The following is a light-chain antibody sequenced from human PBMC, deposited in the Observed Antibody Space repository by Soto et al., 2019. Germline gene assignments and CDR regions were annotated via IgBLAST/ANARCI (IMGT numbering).Light chain of an antibody. CDR2: EGS. CDR1: SSDVGSYNL. Sequence: QYALTQPASVSGSPGQSITISCTGTSSDVGSYNLVSWYQQHPGKAPKLMIYEGSKRPSGVSNRFSGSKSGNTASLTISGLQAEDEADYYCCSYAGRGVFGTGTKVTVL. J-gene: IGLJ1*01. CDR3: CSYAGRGV. V-gene: IGLV2-23*01.